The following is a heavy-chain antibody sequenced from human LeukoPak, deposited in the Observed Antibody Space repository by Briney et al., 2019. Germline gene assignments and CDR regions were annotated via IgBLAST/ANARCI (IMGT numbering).Heavy chain of an antibody. CDR1: GFTFSDFG. CDR2: ISHDGYNK. V-gene: IGHV3-30*18. J-gene: IGHJ3*02. Sequence: GGSLRLSCAASGFTFSDFGMHWVRQAPGKGLEWVAVISHDGYNKYFADSVKGRFTISRDNSENTLYLQMNSLRAEDTAVYYCAKDLRWEVTGDAFDIWGQGTMVTVSS. D-gene: IGHD1-26*01. CDR3: AKDLRWEVTGDAFDI.